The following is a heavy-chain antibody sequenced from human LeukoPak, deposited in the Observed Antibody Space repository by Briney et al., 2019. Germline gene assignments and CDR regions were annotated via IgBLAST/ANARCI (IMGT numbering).Heavy chain of an antibody. CDR3: AREALYYYEGHYYFDY. CDR1: GFTFSSHS. Sequence: GGSLRLSCAASGFTFSSHSMNWVRQAPGKGLEWVSYISSSSSYIYYADSVKGRFTISRDNAKNSLYLQMNSLRAEDTAVYYCAREALYYYEGHYYFDYWGQGTLVTVSS. D-gene: IGHD3-22*01. V-gene: IGHV3-21*05. CDR2: ISSSSSYI. J-gene: IGHJ4*02.